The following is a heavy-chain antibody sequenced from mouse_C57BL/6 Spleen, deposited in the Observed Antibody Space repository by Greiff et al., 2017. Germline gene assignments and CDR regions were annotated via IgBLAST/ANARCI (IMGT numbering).Heavy chain of an antibody. CDR1: GYTFTSYW. J-gene: IGHJ2*01. V-gene: IGHV1-69*01. Sequence: QVQLQQPGAELVMPGASVKLSCKASGYTFTSYWMHWVKQRPGQGLEWIGEIDPSDSYTNYNQKFKGKSTLTVDKSSSTAYMQLSSLTSEDSAVYYCARLGVPDDWGQGTTLTVSS. CDR2: IDPSDSYT. CDR3: ARLGVPDD.